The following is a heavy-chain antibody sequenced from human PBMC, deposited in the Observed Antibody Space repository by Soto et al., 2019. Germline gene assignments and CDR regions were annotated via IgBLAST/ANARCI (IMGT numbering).Heavy chain of an antibody. J-gene: IGHJ5*02. CDR3: GRDLPSISGRPGGWFDP. CDR2: IKQDGSEK. D-gene: IGHD6-6*01. V-gene: IGHV3-7*01. CDR1: GFPFSRYW. Sequence: GGSLRLSCAAFGFPFSRYWMSWVRQAPGKGLEWVANIKQDGSEKSYVDSVKGRFSISRDNAKNSLYLQMNSLRVEDTAVYFCGRDLPSISGRPGGWFDPWGQGTLVTVSS.